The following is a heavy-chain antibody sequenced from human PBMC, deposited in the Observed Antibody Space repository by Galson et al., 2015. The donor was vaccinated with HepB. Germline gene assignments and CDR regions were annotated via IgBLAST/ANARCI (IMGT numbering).Heavy chain of an antibody. Sequence: SLRLSCAASGFTFSSYGMHWVRQAPGKGVEWVAFIRYDGSNKYYADSVKGRFTISRDNSKNTLYLQMNSLRAEDTAVYYCAFQQLREYGMDVWGQGTTVTVSS. CDR3: AFQQLREYGMDV. CDR2: IRYDGSNK. J-gene: IGHJ6*02. D-gene: IGHD6-13*01. V-gene: IGHV3-30*02. CDR1: GFTFSSYG.